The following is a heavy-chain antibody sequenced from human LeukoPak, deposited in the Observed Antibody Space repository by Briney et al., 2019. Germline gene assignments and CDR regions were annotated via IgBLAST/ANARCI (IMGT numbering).Heavy chain of an antibody. J-gene: IGHJ6*03. Sequence: GGSLRLSCAASGFTVSSNYMSWVRQAPGKGLEWVSVIYSGGSTYYADSVKGRFTISRDNSKNTLYLQMNSLRAEDTAVYYCASHGSGSYYSRFYYYMDVWGKGTTVTISS. CDR1: GFTVSSNY. CDR2: IYSGGST. V-gene: IGHV3-66*04. D-gene: IGHD3-10*01. CDR3: ASHGSGSYYSRFYYYMDV.